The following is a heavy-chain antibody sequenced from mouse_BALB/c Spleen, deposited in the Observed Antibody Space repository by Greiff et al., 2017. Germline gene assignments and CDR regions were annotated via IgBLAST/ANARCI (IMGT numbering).Heavy chain of an antibody. CDR1: GFDFSRYW. V-gene: IGHV4-1*02. J-gene: IGHJ4*01. CDR3: ARRGDYEGDAMDY. Sequence: EVKLLESGGGLVQPGGSLKLSCAASGFDFSRYWMSWVRQAPGKGLEWIGEINPDSSTINYTPSLKDKFIISRDNAKNTLYLQMSKVRSEDTALYYCARRGDYEGDAMDYWGQGTSVTVSS. CDR2: INPDSSTI. D-gene: IGHD2-4*01.